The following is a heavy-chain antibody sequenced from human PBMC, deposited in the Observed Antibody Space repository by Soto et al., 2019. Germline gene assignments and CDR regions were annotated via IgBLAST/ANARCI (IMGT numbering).Heavy chain of an antibody. CDR1: GFTFSSHW. CDR2: INGDGSST. D-gene: IGHD3-16*01. J-gene: IGHJ3*02. CDR3: AIGLEEGGTPTVI. V-gene: IGHV3-74*01. Sequence: EVQLVESGGGLVQPGGSLRLSCAASGFTFSSHWMHWVRQAPGKGLVWVSRINGDGSSTTYADSVKGRFTISRDDAKSKLYLQMHRLRAEYTAVYYCAIGLEEGGTPTVIWGQGTVVTVSS.